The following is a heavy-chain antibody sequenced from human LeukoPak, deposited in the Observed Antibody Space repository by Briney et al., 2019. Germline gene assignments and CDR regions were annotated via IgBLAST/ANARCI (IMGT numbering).Heavy chain of an antibody. CDR3: ARPSGMATITTGFDY. J-gene: IGHJ4*02. D-gene: IGHD5-24*01. CDR2: IYPGDSDT. Sequence: GESLKISCKGSGYTFTTYWIGWVRQMPGKGLEWVGIIYPGDSDTRYSPSFQGQVTISADKSISTAYLQWSSLKASDTAMYYCARPSGMATITTGFDYWGQGTLVTVSS. CDR1: GYTFTTYW. V-gene: IGHV5-51*01.